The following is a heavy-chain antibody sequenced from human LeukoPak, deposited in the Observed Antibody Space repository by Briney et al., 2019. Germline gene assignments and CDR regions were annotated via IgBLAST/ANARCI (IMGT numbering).Heavy chain of an antibody. J-gene: IGHJ6*02. CDR2: IIPILGIA. Sequence: SVKVSCMASGGTFSSYAISWVRQAPGQGLEWMGRIIPILGIANYAQKFQGRVTITADKSTSTAYMELSSLRSEDTAVYYCAREVIVVVVAATALNYYYYYGMDVWGQGTTVTVSS. D-gene: IGHD2-15*01. V-gene: IGHV1-69*04. CDR1: GGTFSSYA. CDR3: AREVIVVVVAATALNYYYYYGMDV.